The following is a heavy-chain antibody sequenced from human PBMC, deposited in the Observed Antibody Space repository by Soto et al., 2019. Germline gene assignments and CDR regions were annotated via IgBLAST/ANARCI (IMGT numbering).Heavy chain of an antibody. CDR3: ARGITIFGVVTPFDYYYYMDV. CDR2: IYYSGST. D-gene: IGHD3-3*01. CDR1: GGSISSYY. Sequence: QVQLQESGPGLVKPSETLSLTCTVSGGSISSYYWSWIRQPPGKGLEWIGYIYYSGSTNYNPSLKSRVTISVDTSKNQFSLKLSSVTAADTAVYYCARGITIFGVVTPFDYYYYMDVWGKGTTVTVSS. J-gene: IGHJ6*03. V-gene: IGHV4-59*08.